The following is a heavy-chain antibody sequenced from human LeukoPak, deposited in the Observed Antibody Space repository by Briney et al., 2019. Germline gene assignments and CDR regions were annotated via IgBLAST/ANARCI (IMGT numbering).Heavy chain of an antibody. J-gene: IGHJ4*02. V-gene: IGHV1-69*05. D-gene: IGHD4-23*01. CDR2: IIPIFGTA. Sequence: ASVKVSCKASGGTFSSYAISWVRQAPGQGLEWMGRIIPIFGTANYAQKFQGRVTITTDESTSTAYMELNSLRSEDTAVYYCARGTGGNALVIDYWGQGTLVTVSS. CDR1: GGTFSSYA. CDR3: ARGTGGNALVIDY.